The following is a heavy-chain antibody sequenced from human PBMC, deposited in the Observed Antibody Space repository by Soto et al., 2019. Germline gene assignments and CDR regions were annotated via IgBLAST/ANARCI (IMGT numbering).Heavy chain of an antibody. CDR1: GFTFSSYG. CDR2: IWYDGSNK. V-gene: IGHV3-33*06. J-gene: IGHJ3*02. D-gene: IGHD3-22*01. Sequence: QVQLVESGGGVVQPGRSLRLSCAASGFTFSSYGMHWVRQAPGKGLEWVAVIWYDGSNKYYADSVKGRFTISRDNSKNTLYLQMNSLRAEDTAVYYCAKPRLSSITMIVDSDAFDIWGQGTMVTVSS. CDR3: AKPRLSSITMIVDSDAFDI.